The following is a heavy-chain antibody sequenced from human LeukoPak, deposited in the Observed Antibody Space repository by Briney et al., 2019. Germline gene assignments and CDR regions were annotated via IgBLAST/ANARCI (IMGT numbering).Heavy chain of an antibody. CDR3: ARGTYYYGSGLAFDI. J-gene: IGHJ3*02. CDR1: GYTFTGYY. V-gene: IGHV1-8*03. Sequence: ASVKVSCKASGYTFTGYYMHWVRQATGQGLEWMGWMNPNSGNTGYAQKFQGRVTITRNTSISTAYMELSSLRSEDTAVYYCARGTYYYGSGLAFDIWGQGTMVTVSS. CDR2: MNPNSGNT. D-gene: IGHD3-10*01.